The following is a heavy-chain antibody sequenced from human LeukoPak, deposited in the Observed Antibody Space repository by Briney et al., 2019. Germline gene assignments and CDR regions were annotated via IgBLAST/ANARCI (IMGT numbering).Heavy chain of an antibody. CDR2: ISYDGSNK. J-gene: IGHJ4*02. CDR3: AKPTVGATTYYFDY. Sequence: GRSLRLSCAASGFTFSSYGMHWVRQAPGKGLEWVAVISYDGSNKYYADSVKGRFTISRDNSKNTLYLQMNSLRAEDTAVYYCAKPTVGATTYYFDYWGQGTLVTVSS. V-gene: IGHV3-30*18. CDR1: GFTFSSYG. D-gene: IGHD1-26*01.